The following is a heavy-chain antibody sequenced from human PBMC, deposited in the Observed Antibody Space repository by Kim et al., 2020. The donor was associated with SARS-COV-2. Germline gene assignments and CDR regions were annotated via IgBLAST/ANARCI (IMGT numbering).Heavy chain of an antibody. J-gene: IGHJ3*02. CDR3: RFGSYVLGDAFDI. D-gene: IGHD1-26*01. V-gene: IGHV4-39*01. Sequence: YNPSLKSRVTISVDTSKNQFSLKLSSVTAADTAVYYCRFGSYVLGDAFDIWGQGTMVTVSS.